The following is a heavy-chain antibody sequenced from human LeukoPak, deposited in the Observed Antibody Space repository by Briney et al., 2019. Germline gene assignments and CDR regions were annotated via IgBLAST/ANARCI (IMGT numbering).Heavy chain of an antibody. V-gene: IGHV3-74*01. D-gene: IGHD4-17*01. CDR2: INSDGSRT. CDR3: ARGGDYPFDY. CDR1: GYTFSSYW. Sequence: GGSLRLSCAASGYTFSSYWMHWVRQSPGKGLVWVSRINSDGSRTSYADSVKGRFTISRDNAKNTLSLQMSSLRAEDTAVYHYARGGDYPFDYWGQGTLVTVSS. J-gene: IGHJ4*02.